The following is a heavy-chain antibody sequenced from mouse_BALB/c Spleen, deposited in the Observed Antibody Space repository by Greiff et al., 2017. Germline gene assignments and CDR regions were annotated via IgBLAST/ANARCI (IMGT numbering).Heavy chain of an antibody. J-gene: IGHJ3*01. CDR1: GYAFTNYL. V-gene: IGHV1-54*01. CDR3: ARGEDYYGPFAY. CDR2: INPGSGGT. Sequence: VQLVESGAELVRPGTSVKVSCKASGYAFTNYLIEWVKQRPGQGLEWIGVINPGSGGTNYNEKFKGKATLTADKSSSTAYMQLSSLTSDDSAVYFCARGEDYYGPFAYWGQGTLVTVSA. D-gene: IGHD1-2*01.